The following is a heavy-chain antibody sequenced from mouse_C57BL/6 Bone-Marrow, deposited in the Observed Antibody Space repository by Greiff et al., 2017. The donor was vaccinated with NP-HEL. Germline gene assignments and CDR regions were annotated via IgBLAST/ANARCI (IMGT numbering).Heavy chain of an antibody. J-gene: IGHJ2*01. CDR2: IDPSDSYT. Sequence: QVQLQQPGAELVKPGASVKLSCKASGYTFTSYWMQWVKQSPGQGLEWIGQIDPSDSYTNYNQKFKGKATLTVDTSSSTAYMQLSSLTSEDSAVYYCARGLYWGQGTTLTVSS. V-gene: IGHV1-50*01. CDR1: GYTFTSYW. CDR3: ARGLY.